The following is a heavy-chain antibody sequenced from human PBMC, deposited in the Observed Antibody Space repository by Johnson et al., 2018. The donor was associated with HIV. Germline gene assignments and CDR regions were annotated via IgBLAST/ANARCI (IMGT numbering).Heavy chain of an antibody. V-gene: IGHV3-7*01. CDR1: GFTFSSYA. CDR3: ARRLWFGELSPPDAFDI. CDR2: IKQDGSEK. J-gene: IGHJ3*02. D-gene: IGHD3-10*01. Sequence: VKLVESGGGVVQPGRSLRLSCAASGFTFSSYAMHWVRQAPGKGLEWVANIKQDGSEKYYVDSVKGRFTISRDNAKNSLYLQMNSLRAEDTAVYYCARRLWFGELSPPDAFDIWGQGTMVTVSS.